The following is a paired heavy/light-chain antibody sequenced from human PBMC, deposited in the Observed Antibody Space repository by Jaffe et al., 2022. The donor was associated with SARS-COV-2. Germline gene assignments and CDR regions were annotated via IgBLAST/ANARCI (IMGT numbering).Light chain of an antibody. J-gene: IGLJ3*02. CDR2: EDS. CDR3: YSTDSSGDQWV. Sequence: SYELTQPPSVSVSPGQTARITCSGDALPKKYAFWYQQKSGQAPVLVIYEDSKRPSGIPEKFSGSSSGTMATLTISGAQVEDEGDYYCYSTDSSGDQWVFGGGTKLTVL. CDR1: ALPKKY. V-gene: IGLV3-10*01.
Heavy chain of an antibody. D-gene: IGHD3-22*01. CDR2: IIANFPTA. CDR1: GGTFSNYA. CDR3: ARDRVGDYYNSSGHPQLEY. J-gene: IGHJ4*02. V-gene: IGHV1-69*01. Sequence: QVQLVQSGAEVKKPGSSVKVSCKASGGTFSNYAFSWVRQAPGQGLEWMGRIIANFPTADYAQKFQGRVTITADESTSTGHMELSSLTSDDTAMYYCARDRVGDYYNSSGHPQLEYWGQGTLVTVSS.